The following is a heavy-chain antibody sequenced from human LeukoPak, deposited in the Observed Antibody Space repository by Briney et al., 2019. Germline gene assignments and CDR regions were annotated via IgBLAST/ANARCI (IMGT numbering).Heavy chain of an antibody. V-gene: IGHV1-69*13. CDR2: IIPIFGTA. CDR3: ARDRYSSGWSDRYSWFDP. J-gene: IGHJ5*02. D-gene: IGHD6-19*01. Sequence: GASVKVSCKASGYTFTSYDINWVRQAPGQGLEWMGGIIPIFGTANYAQKFQGRVTITADESTSTAYMELSSLRSEDTAMYYCARDRYSSGWSDRYSWFDPWGQGTLVTVSS. CDR1: GYTFTSYD.